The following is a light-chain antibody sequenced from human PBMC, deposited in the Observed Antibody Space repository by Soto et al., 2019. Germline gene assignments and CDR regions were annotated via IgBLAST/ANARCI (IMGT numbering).Light chain of an antibody. Sequence: EIVLTQSPGTLSLSPGERATLSCRASQSVSSSYLAWYPQKPGQAPRLLIYRTSNRATGIPDRFSGSGSGTDFTLTISRLEPEDFAVYWCQQYDSSPRTFGQGTKVDI. CDR1: QSVSSSY. CDR3: QQYDSSPRT. V-gene: IGKV3-20*01. CDR2: RTS. J-gene: IGKJ1*01.